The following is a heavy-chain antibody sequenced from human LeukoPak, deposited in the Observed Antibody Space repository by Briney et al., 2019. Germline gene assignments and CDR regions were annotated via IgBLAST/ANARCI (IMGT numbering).Heavy chain of an antibody. CDR1: GFTFSNYG. D-gene: IGHD3-22*01. CDR3: ASGSYYYDSSGYINL. CDR2: IWYDGSNK. J-gene: IGHJ5*02. V-gene: IGHV3-33*08. Sequence: PGGSLRLSCTASGFTFSNYGMHWVRQAPGKGLEWVAVIWYDGSNKYYADSVKGRFTISRDNSKNTLYLQMNSLRAEDTAVYYCASGSYYYDSSGYINLWGQGTLVTVSS.